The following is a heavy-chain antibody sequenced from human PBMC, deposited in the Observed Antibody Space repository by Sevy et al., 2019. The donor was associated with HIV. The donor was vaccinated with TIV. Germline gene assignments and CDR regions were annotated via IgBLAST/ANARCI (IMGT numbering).Heavy chain of an antibody. J-gene: IGHJ4*02. Sequence: SETLSLTCTVSGASMNIYYWSWIRQPPGKGLEWIGYIYYSGTTNYNPSLKSRLTISIDTSKNKFSLKLSSVTAADTAVYYCARVGFNWNDVDYWGQGTLVTVSS. V-gene: IGHV4-59*01. D-gene: IGHD1-20*01. CDR3: ARVGFNWNDVDY. CDR2: IYYSGTT. CDR1: GASMNIYY.